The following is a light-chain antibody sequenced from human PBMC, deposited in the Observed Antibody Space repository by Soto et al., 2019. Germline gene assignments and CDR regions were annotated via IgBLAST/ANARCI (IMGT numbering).Light chain of an antibody. V-gene: IGKV3-20*01. CDR2: GAS. CDR3: HQYERSRT. J-gene: IGKJ1*01. CDR1: QTVSSRF. Sequence: EIVLTQSPGTLSLSPGERASLSCRASQTVSSRFLAWYQQKPGQAPRVLLYGASTRATGIPDRFSGSGSGTEFTLTISRLEPEDFAVYFCHQYERSRTFGQGTKVEMK.